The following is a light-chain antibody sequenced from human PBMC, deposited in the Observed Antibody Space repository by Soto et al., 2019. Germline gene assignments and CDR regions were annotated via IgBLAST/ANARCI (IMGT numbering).Light chain of an antibody. J-gene: IGKJ5*01. CDR3: QQYGSLPGT. V-gene: IGKV3-20*01. CDR1: RSVSRRY. Sequence: GTQAWSRGECATLLDRASRSVSRRYLAWYQQKPGKAPRLLIYGASSRATGIPERFSGSGSGTDFTLTISSLEPEDFEVYYCQQYGSLPGTFGQGTRLEIK. CDR2: GAS.